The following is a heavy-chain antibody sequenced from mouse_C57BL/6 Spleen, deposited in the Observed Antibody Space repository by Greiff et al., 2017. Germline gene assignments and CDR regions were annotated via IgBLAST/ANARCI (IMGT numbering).Heavy chain of an antibody. CDR1: GYTFTSYW. J-gene: IGHJ4*01. V-gene: IGHV1-74*01. D-gene: IGHD1-1*01. CDR2: IHPSDSDT. CDR3: AIEGYYYEVVGLDYAMDY. Sequence: QVQLQQPGAELVKPGASVKVSCKASGYTFTSYWMHWVKQRPGQGLEWIGRIHPSDSDTNYNQKFKGKATLTVDKSSSTAYMQLSSLTSEYSAVYYCAIEGYYYEVVGLDYAMDYWGQGTSVTVSS.